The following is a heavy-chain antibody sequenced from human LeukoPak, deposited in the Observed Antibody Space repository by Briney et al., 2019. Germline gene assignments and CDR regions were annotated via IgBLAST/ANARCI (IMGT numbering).Heavy chain of an antibody. CDR1: GYTFTSYD. Sequence: ASVKVSCKASGYTFTSYDINWVRQATGHGLEWMGWMNPNSGNTGYAQKFQGRVTMTRNTSISTAYMELSSLRSEDTAVYYCARGLFYDSSGYTNLNYWGQGTLVTVSS. D-gene: IGHD3-22*01. J-gene: IGHJ4*02. V-gene: IGHV1-8*01. CDR2: MNPNSGNT. CDR3: ARGLFYDSSGYTNLNY.